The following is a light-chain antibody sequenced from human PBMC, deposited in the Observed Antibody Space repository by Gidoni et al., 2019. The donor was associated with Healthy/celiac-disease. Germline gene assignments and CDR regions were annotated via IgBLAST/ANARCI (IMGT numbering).Light chain of an antibody. J-gene: IGKJ3*01. Sequence: DIVMTQSPLSLPVTPGEPASISCRSSQSLLHSNGYNYLDWYLQKPGQSPQLLIYLGSNRASGVPDRFSGSGSGTDFTLKISRVEAEDVGVYYCMQALQTGEFTFGPGTKVDIK. CDR3: MQALQTGEFT. CDR1: QSLLHSNGYNY. V-gene: IGKV2-28*01. CDR2: LGS.